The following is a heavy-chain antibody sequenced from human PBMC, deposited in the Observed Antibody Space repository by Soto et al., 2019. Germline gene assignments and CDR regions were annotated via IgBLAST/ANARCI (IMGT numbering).Heavy chain of an antibody. CDR3: PHNPYSEGFDY. V-gene: IGHV2-5*02. CDR2: IYWDDDK. D-gene: IGHD2-15*01. Sequence: QITLKESGPTLVKPTQTLTLTCTFSGFSLTTAGVGVGWIRQPPGRALECLALIYWDDDKRYSPSLTSRLTNTNATSKFQVVTTRTEETAIYTATFYSPHNPYSEGFDYWGQGTMVTVSS. J-gene: IGHJ4*02. CDR1: GFSLTTAGVG.